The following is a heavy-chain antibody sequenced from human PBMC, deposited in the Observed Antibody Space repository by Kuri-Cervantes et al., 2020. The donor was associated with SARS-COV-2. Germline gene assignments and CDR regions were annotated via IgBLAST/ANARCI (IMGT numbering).Heavy chain of an antibody. D-gene: IGHD3-9*01. J-gene: IGHJ4*02. CDR3: ARENDTGYYPYFDY. CDR2: INEDGNEK. V-gene: IGHV3-7*04. CDR1: GFTFSTSW. Sequence: ETLSLTCAASGFTFSTSWVSWVRQAPGKGLEWVASINEDGNEKYYVDSVKGRLTISRDNAKNSLFLQMNSLRAEDTAVYYGARENDTGYYPYFDYWGQGTLVTVSS.